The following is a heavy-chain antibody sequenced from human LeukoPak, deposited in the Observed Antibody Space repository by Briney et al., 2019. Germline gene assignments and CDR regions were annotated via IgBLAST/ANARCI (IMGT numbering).Heavy chain of an antibody. Sequence: GGSLRLSCAASGFTFSTYTMNWVRQAPGKGLEWVPSISSSSRYIFYADSIKGRFTISRDNAKNSLYLQVNSLRAEDTAVYYCARARNYYDSSGYLDCWGQGTQVTVSS. V-gene: IGHV3-21*01. J-gene: IGHJ4*02. CDR1: GFTFSTYT. D-gene: IGHD3-22*01. CDR2: ISSSSRYI. CDR3: ARARNYYDSSGYLDC.